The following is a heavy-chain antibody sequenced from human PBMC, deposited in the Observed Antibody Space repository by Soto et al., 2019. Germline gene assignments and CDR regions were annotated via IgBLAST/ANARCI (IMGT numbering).Heavy chain of an antibody. D-gene: IGHD3-16*02. J-gene: IGHJ4*02. V-gene: IGHV3-30*03. CDR1: GFTFNNYG. CDR3: ARDLGSSASASYPDF. Sequence: QVQLVESGGGVVQPGKSLRLSCVGSGFTFNNYGMHWVRQAPGQGREWVAVISYEGGYTSSGDSVQGRLSISRDSSKNTVYLQMNLLREEDTAVYFCARDLGSSASASYPDFWGQGTLVTVSS. CDR2: ISYEGGYT.